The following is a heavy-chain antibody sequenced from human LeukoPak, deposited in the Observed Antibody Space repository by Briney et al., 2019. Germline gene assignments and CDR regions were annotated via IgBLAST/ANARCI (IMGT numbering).Heavy chain of an antibody. Sequence: SVKVSCKASGGAVSRLAINWVRQAPGQGLEWMGGTIPFFPATNYAQKFQGRVTITADKSTSTTYMEVRSLRFDDTAVYYCATMVGYSYSDSWGQGTLVTVSS. CDR2: TIPFFPAT. CDR3: ATMVGYSYSDS. V-gene: IGHV1-69*06. CDR1: GGAVSRLA. J-gene: IGHJ5*02. D-gene: IGHD3-16*01.